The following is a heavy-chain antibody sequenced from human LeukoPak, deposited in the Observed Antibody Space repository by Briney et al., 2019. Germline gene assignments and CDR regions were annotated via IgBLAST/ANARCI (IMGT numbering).Heavy chain of an antibody. Sequence: GGSLRLSCASSGFTFSSYAMSWVRQAPGKGLEWVSTIGGTGVRTYYADSVKGRFTISRDNSKNTLYLQMNSLRAEDTAVYYCAELGVTMIGGVWGKGTTVTISS. D-gene: IGHD3-10*02. V-gene: IGHV3-23*01. CDR1: GFTFSSYA. J-gene: IGHJ6*04. CDR2: IGGTGVRT. CDR3: AELGVTMIGGV.